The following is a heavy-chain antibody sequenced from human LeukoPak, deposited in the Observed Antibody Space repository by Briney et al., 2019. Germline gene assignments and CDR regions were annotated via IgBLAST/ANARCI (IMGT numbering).Heavy chain of an antibody. CDR3: VRGGVLEMATIAFDY. J-gene: IGHJ4*02. D-gene: IGHD5-24*01. V-gene: IGHV1-18*01. CDR1: GYTFTRHG. CDR2: ISAYNGNT. Sequence: GASVKVSCKASGYTFTRHGINWVRQAPGQGLEWMGWISAYNGNTNYAQKLQGRVTMTRDTSTSTVYMELNSLRSEDTAVYYCVRGGVLEMATIAFDYWGQGTLVTVSS.